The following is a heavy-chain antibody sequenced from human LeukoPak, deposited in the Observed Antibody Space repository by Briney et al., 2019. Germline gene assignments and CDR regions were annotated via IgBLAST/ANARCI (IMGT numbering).Heavy chain of an antibody. CDR2: INPNSGGT. CDR3: ARDLGGPSGLYGRDYHYGMDV. J-gene: IGHJ6*02. V-gene: IGHV1-2*04. CDR1: GYTFTGYY. Sequence: ASVKVSCKASGYTFTGYYMHWVRQAPGQGLEWMGWINPNSGGTNYAQKFQGWVTMTRDTSISTAYMELSRLRSDDTAVYYCARDLGGPSGLYGRDYHYGMDVWGQGTTVTVSS. D-gene: IGHD6-25*01.